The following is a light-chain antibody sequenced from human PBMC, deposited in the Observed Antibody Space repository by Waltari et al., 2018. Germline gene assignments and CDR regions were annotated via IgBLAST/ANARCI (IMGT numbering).Light chain of an antibody. CDR3: CSYVSNTYV. CDR2: EGT. J-gene: IGLJ1*01. CDR1: TSDVWTSNL. Sequence: QSALTQPASVSGSPGQSITISCTGTTSDVWTSNLVSWYQQHPGKAPKLIIFEGTTRPSGVSNRFFASKSGNTASLTISGLQADDEADYHCCSYVSNTYVFGTGTKVTVL. V-gene: IGLV2-23*01.